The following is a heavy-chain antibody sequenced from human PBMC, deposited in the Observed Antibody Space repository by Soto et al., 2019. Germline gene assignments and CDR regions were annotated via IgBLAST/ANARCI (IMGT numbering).Heavy chain of an antibody. D-gene: IGHD1-7*01. J-gene: IGHJ4*02. V-gene: IGHV3-23*01. CDR3: ARDPTGTTRGFFDY. CDR1: GFTFNNYA. CDR2: ISESGQTT. Sequence: GGSLRLSCAASGFTFNNYAMSWVRPAPGKGLQWVAAISESGQTTFYADSVKGRFTMSRDNSKNTLYLQMNSLRAEDTAIYYCARDPTGTTRGFFDYWGQGMQVTVSS.